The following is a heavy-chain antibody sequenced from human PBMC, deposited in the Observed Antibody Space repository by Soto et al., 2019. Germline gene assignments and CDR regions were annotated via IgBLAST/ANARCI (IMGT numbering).Heavy chain of an antibody. V-gene: IGHV3-30-3*01. CDR1: GVTFSSYW. J-gene: IGHJ4*02. CDR2: ISYDGSNK. Sequence: PGGSLRLSCAASGVTFSSYWMTWVRQAPGKGLEWVAVISYDGSNKYYADSVKGRFTISRDNSKNTLYLQMNSLRAEDTAVYYCARDPSSAHYFDYWGQGTLVTVSS. CDR3: ARDPSSAHYFDY. D-gene: IGHD6-6*01.